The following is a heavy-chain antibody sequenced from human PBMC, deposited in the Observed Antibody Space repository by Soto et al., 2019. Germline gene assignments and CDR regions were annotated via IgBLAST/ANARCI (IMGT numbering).Heavy chain of an antibody. J-gene: IGHJ4*02. CDR1: GFTFSSYA. V-gene: IGHV3-23*01. CDR3: AKDLRVTYIVVVVAATEVDY. D-gene: IGHD2-15*01. CDR2: ISGSGGST. Sequence: EVQLLESGGGLVQPGGSLRLSCAASGFTFSSYAMSWVRQAPGKGLEWVSAISGSGGSTYYADSVKGRFNISRDKSKNTLYLQMNSLRAEDTAVYYCAKDLRVTYIVVVVAATEVDYWGQGTLVTVSS.